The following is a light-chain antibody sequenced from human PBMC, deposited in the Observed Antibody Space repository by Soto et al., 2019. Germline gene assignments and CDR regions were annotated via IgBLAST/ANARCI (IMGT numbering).Light chain of an antibody. Sequence: QSALTQPPSASGSPGQSVTISCTGTSSDVGGYNYVSWYQQHPGKAPKLMIYEVSKRPSAVPDRFSASKSGNNASLTVSGLQAEDEADYYCSSYAGDYIWVFGGGTELTVL. V-gene: IGLV2-8*01. CDR3: SSYAGDYIWV. CDR2: EVS. CDR1: SSDVGGYNY. J-gene: IGLJ3*02.